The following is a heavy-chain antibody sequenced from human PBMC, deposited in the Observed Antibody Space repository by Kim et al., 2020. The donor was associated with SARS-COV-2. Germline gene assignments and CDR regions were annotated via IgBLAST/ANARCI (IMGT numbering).Heavy chain of an antibody. V-gene: IGHV5-51*01. Sequence: SDPRYSPSFQGQVTISADKSISTAYLQWSSLKASDTAMYYCARPSDAETDYWGQGTLVTVSS. J-gene: IGHJ4*02. CDR3: ARPSDAETDY. CDR2: SDP.